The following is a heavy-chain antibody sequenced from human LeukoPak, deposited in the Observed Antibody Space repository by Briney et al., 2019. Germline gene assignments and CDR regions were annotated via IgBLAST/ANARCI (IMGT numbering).Heavy chain of an antibody. CDR2: ISGSGGST. D-gene: IGHD2-21*01. CDR1: GFTFNSYA. V-gene: IGHV3-23*01. Sequence: PGGSLRLSCAASGFTFNSYAMIWVRQAPGKGLEWVSGISGSGGSTYYADSVKGRFTISRDNAKNSLYLQMNSLRAEDTAVYYCARDSVFTLDYWGQGTLVTVSS. CDR3: ARDSVFTLDY. J-gene: IGHJ4*02.